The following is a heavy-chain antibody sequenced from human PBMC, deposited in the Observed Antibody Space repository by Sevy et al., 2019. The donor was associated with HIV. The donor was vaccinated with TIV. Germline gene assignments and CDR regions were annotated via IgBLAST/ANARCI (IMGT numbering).Heavy chain of an antibody. CDR3: ARQHYDILTGYNNSSYYGMDV. J-gene: IGHJ6*02. D-gene: IGHD3-9*01. V-gene: IGHV5-51*01. Sequence: GESLKISCKGSGYSFTSYWIGWVRQMPGKGLEWMGIIYPGDSDTRYSPSFQGQVTISADKSISTAYLQWSSLKASDTAMYYCARQHYDILTGYNNSSYYGMDVWGQGTTVTVSS. CDR2: IYPGDSDT. CDR1: GYSFTSYW.